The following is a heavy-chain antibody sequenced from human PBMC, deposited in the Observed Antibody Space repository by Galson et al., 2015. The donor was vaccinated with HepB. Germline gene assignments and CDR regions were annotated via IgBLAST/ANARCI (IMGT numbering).Heavy chain of an antibody. CDR2: ISWDGGST. CDR3: AKDMGGIMTTVTTGFDY. J-gene: IGHJ4*02. Sequence: SLRLSCAASGFTFDDYTMHWVRQAPGKGLEWVSLISWDGGSTYYADSVKGRFTISRDNSKNSLYLQMNSLRTEDTALYYCAKDMGGIMTTVTTGFDYWGQGTLVTVSS. V-gene: IGHV3-43*01. CDR1: GFTFDDYT. D-gene: IGHD4-17*01.